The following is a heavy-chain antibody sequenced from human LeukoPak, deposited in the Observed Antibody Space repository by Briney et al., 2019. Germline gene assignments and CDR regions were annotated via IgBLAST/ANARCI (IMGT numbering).Heavy chain of an antibody. CDR2: IIPILGIA. Sequence: GSSVKVSCKASGGTFSSYAISWVRQAPGQGLEWMGRIIPILGIANCAQKFQGRVTITADKSMSTAYMELSSLRSEDTAVYYCARDLNDFWSGNNWFDPWGQGTLVTVSS. CDR1: GGTFSSYA. V-gene: IGHV1-69*04. CDR3: ARDLNDFWSGNNWFDP. J-gene: IGHJ5*02. D-gene: IGHD3-3*01.